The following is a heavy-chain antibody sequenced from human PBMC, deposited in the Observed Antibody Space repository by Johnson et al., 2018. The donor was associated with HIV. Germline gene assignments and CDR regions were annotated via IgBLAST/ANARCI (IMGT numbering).Heavy chain of an antibody. CDR3: GRGEYSSRWHASDASDI. D-gene: IGHD6-13*01. V-gene: IGHV3-20*04. J-gene: IGHJ3*02. CDR1: GFTFDDYG. CDR2: IDWDGGST. Sequence: VQLVESGGGVVRPGGSLRLSCAASGFTFDDYGMHWVRQAPGKGLEWVSVIDWDGGSTGYADSVKGRLTISRDNGKNSLYLQMNSLRAEATALYYCGRGEYSSRWHASDASDIWGQGTMVTVSS.